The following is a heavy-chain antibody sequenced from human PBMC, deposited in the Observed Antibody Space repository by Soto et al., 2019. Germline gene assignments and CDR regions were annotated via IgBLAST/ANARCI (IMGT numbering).Heavy chain of an antibody. V-gene: IGHV3-23*01. J-gene: IGHJ4*02. CDR1: GFTFSSYA. CDR2: ISGSGGST. D-gene: IGHD2-15*01. CDR3: AKDKSVVVAATHGY. Sequence: GGSLRLSCAASGFTFSSYAMSWVRQAPGKGLEWVSAISGSGGSTYYADSVKGRFTISRDNSKNTLYLQMNSLRAEDTAVYYCAKDKSVVVAATHGYWGQGTLVTVSS.